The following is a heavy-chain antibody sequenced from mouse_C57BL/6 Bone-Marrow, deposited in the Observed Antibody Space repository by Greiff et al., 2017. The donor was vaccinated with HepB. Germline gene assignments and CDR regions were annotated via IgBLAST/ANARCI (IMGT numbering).Heavy chain of an antibody. Sequence: VQLQQSGPELVKPGASVKISCKASGYTFTDYYINWVKQRPGQGLEWIGWIFPGSGSTYYNEKFKGKATLTVDKSSSTAYMLLSSLTAEDSAVYFCARRGGSSGYGFAYWGQGTLVTVSA. D-gene: IGHD3-2*02. CDR1: GYTFTDYY. J-gene: IGHJ3*01. V-gene: IGHV1-75*01. CDR2: IFPGSGST. CDR3: ARRGGSSGYGFAY.